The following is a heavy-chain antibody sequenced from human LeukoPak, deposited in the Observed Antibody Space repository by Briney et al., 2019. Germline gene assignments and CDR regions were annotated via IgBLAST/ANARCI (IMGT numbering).Heavy chain of an antibody. CDR2: IWYDGSNK. CDR1: GFTFSSYG. J-gene: IGHJ4*02. Sequence: GRSLRLSCAASGFTFSSYGMHWVRQAPGKGLEWVAGIWYDGSNKYYADSVKGRFTISRDNSKNTLYLQMNSLRAEDTAVYYCAREGGSSERCDYWGQGTLVTVSS. D-gene: IGHD6-19*01. CDR3: AREGGSSERCDY. V-gene: IGHV3-33*01.